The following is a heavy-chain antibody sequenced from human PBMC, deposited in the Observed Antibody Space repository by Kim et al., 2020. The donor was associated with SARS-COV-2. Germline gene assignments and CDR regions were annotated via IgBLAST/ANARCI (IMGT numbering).Heavy chain of an antibody. CDR1: GFTFSSYG. J-gene: IGHJ4*02. CDR3: AKSGSSSRMDY. Sequence: GGSLRLSCAASGFTFSSYGMHWVRQAPGKGLEWVAVISYDGSNKYYADSVKGRFTISRDNSKNTLYLQMNSLRAEDTAVYYCAKSGSSSRMDYWGQGTLVTVSS. V-gene: IGHV3-30*18. D-gene: IGHD6-13*01. CDR2: ISYDGSNK.